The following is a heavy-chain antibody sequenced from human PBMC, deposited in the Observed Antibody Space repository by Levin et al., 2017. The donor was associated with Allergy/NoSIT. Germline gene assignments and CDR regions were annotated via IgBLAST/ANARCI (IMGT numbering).Heavy chain of an antibody. Sequence: PSETLSLTCAVYGGSFSGYYWTWIRQPPGKGLEWIGEINDSGSTNYSPSLKSRLTISVDTSKNQFSLKLTSVTAADAAVYYCARGGGFCGSTSCYTDSWGRGTLVIVSS. CDR2: INDSGST. J-gene: IGHJ4*02. CDR1: GGSFSGYY. V-gene: IGHV4-34*01. CDR3: ARGGGFCGSTSCYTDS. D-gene: IGHD2-2*02.